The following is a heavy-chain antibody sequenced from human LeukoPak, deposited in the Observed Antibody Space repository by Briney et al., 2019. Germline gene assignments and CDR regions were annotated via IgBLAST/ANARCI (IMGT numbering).Heavy chain of an antibody. D-gene: IGHD1-14*01. CDR2: INPNSGGT. V-gene: IGHV1-2*02. CDR1: GYTFTGYY. J-gene: IGHJ6*03. CDR3: ARGCDHPGGRNYYYYMDV. Sequence: ASVKVSCKASGYTFTGYYMHWVRQAPGQGLEWMGWINPNSGGTNYAQKFQGRVTMTRDTSISTAYMDLTRLRSDDTAVYYCARGCDHPGGRNYYYYMDVWGKGTTVTISS.